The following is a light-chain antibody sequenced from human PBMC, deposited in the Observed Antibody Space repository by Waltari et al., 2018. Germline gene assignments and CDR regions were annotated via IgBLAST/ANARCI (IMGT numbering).Light chain of an antibody. CDR2: DFF. CDR1: TSDVGFYNY. V-gene: IGLV2-14*03. CDR3: NSYTGSSSWV. Sequence: QSALTQPASVSGSPGQSITISCTGTTSDVGFYNYVSWYQQHPGKAPQLIIYDFFVRPSGVAKRFAGSKSGNTASLTISGLLAEDEADYYCNSYTGSSSWVFGGGTKLTVL. J-gene: IGLJ3*02.